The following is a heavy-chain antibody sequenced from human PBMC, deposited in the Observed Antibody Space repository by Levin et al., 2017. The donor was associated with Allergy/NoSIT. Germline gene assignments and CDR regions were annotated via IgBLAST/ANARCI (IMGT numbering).Heavy chain of an antibody. CDR2: IWNDGSNK. J-gene: IGHJ4*02. V-gene: IGHV3-33*01. CDR1: GFTFSNYG. CDR3: ARNPFEY. Sequence: PGGSLRLSCAASGFTFSNYGMHWVRQAPGKGLEWVAVIWNDGSNKYYADSVKGRFTISRDNSKNTLSLQMNSLTAKDTAVYYCARNPFEYWGQGTLVTVSS.